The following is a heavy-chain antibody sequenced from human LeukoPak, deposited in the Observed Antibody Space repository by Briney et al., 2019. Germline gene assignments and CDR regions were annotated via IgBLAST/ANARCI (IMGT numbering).Heavy chain of an antibody. D-gene: IGHD2-15*01. CDR3: ARDFLGYCRGGSCPNWFDP. V-gene: IGHV4-59*01. CDR1: GGSISSYY. J-gene: IGHJ5*02. Sequence: KPSETLSLTCTVSGGSISSYYWSWIRQPPGKGLEWIGYIYCSGSTNYNPSLKSRVTISVDTSKNQFSLKLSSVTAADTAVYYCARDFLGYCRGGSCPNWFDPWGQGTLVTVSS. CDR2: IYCSGST.